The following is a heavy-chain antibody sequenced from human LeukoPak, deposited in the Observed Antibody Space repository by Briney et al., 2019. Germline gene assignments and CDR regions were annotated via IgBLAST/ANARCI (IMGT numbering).Heavy chain of an antibody. CDR2: INHSGST. V-gene: IGHV4-34*01. J-gene: IGHJ6*03. Sequence: PSETLSLTCAVYGGSFSGYYWSWIRQPPGKGLEWIGEINHSGSTNYTPSLKSRVTISIDTSKKQFSLKLRSVTAADTAVYYCARQGQLVRYYYYYMDVWGKGTMVTVSS. D-gene: IGHD6-13*01. CDR1: GGSFSGYY. CDR3: ARQGQLVRYYYYYMDV.